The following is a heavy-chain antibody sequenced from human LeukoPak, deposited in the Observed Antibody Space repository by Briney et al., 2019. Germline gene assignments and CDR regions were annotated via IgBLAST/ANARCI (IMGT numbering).Heavy chain of an antibody. V-gene: IGHV1-69*04. CDR2: IIPILGIA. J-gene: IGHJ6*02. CDR1: GGTFSSYA. D-gene: IGHD2-21*02. Sequence: GSSVKVSCKASGGTFSSYAISWVRQAPGQGLEWMGGIIPILGIANYAQKFQGRVTITADKSTSTAYMELSSLRSEDTAVYYCARNNPHIVVVTTTPGYYYYGMDVWGQGTTVTVSS. CDR3: ARNNPHIVVVTTTPGYYYYGMDV.